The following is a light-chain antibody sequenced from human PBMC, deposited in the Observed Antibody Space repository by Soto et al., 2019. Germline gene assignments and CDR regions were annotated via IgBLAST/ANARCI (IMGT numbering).Light chain of an antibody. V-gene: IGKV3-11*01. CDR2: DAS. CDR1: QSVYTY. J-gene: IGKJ2*01. CDR3: QQRSVWPRT. Sequence: EVVLTQSPATLSLSPGESATLSCGTSQSVYTYLGWYQQRPGQAPRLLIYDASNRATGIPDRFSGSGSGTDFSLTISRLEPEDFAVYYCQQRSVWPRTFGQGTKLEIK.